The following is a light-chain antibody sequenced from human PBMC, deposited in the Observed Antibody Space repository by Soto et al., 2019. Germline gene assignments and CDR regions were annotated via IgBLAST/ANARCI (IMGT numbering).Light chain of an antibody. CDR1: SSNIGSNT. CDR3: AAWDDSLNAYVV. J-gene: IGLJ2*01. Sequence: QSVLTQPPSASGTPGQRVTISCSGSSSNIGSNTVNWYQQLPGTAPKLLIYSNIQPPSGVPDRFSGSKSRTSASLAISGLQSDDEADYYCAAWDDSLNAYVVFGGGTKLTVL. V-gene: IGLV1-44*01. CDR2: SNI.